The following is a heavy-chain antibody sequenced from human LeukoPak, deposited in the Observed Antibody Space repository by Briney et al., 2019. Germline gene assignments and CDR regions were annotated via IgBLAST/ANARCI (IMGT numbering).Heavy chain of an antibody. J-gene: IGHJ6*03. V-gene: IGHV1-8*01. CDR3: ARSPFLWFGELYYYYMDV. CDR2: MNPNSGNT. CDR1: GYTFTSYD. Sequence: GASVEVSFKASGYTFTSYDIKWVRQAPGQGLEWMGWMNPNSGNTGYAQKFQGRVTMTRNTSISTAYMELSSLRSEDTAVYYCARSPFLWFGELYYYYMDVWGKGPTVTVSS. D-gene: IGHD3-10*01.